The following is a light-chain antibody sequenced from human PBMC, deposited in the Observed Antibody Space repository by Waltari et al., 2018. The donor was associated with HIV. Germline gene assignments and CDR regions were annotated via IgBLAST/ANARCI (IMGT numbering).Light chain of an antibody. CDR2: ADS. J-gene: IGLJ3*02. V-gene: IGLV3-9*01. Sequence: YEVTQRPSQSVALGQTAKITCGGNYIGANSVHWYQQKAGQAPLLVIYADSGRPSGVPDRYSGSSSGDMATLTITRVQSGDEAHYYCQVWDSGIVVFGGGTKLTVL. CDR1: YIGANS. CDR3: QVWDSGIVV.